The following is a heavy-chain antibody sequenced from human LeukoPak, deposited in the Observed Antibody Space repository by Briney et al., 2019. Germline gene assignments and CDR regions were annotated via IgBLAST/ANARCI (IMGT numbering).Heavy chain of an antibody. CDR1: GFTFSGYW. D-gene: IGHD6-19*01. V-gene: IGHV3-74*01. Sequence: GGSLRLSCAASGFTFSGYWVHWVRQAPGKGLVWVSRINSDGSTTTYAESVKGRFTVSRDNAKNTLNLQMNSLRDEDTAVYYCARGGVSSGYDYWGQGTLVTVSS. CDR3: ARGGVSSGYDY. CDR2: INSDGSTT. J-gene: IGHJ4*02.